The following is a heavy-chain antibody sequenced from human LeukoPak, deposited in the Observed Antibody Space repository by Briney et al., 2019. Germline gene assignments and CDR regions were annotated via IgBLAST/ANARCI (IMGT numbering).Heavy chain of an antibody. Sequence: SVKVSCKASGGTFSSYAISWVRQAPGQGLEWMGGIIPIFGTANYAQKFQGRVTMTRNTSISTAYMELSSLRSEDTAVYYCARADGYSSGWPGPPYYYGMDVWGQGTTVTVSS. CDR2: IIPIFGTA. V-gene: IGHV1-69*05. CDR1: GGTFSSYA. J-gene: IGHJ6*02. CDR3: ARADGYSSGWPGPPYYYGMDV. D-gene: IGHD6-19*01.